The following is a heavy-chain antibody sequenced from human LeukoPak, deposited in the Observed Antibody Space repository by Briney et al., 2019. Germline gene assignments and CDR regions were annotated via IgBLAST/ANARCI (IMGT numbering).Heavy chain of an antibody. CDR2: IRSKANSYAT. V-gene: IGHV3-73*01. CDR3: TSPGLQFDY. CDR1: GFTVSSNY. J-gene: IGHJ4*02. Sequence: PGGSLRLSCAASGFTVSSNYMSWVRQASGKGLEWVGRIRSKANSYATAYAASVKGRFTISRDDSKNTAYLQMNSLKTEDTAVYYCTSPGLQFDYWGQGTLVTVSS. D-gene: IGHD4-11*01.